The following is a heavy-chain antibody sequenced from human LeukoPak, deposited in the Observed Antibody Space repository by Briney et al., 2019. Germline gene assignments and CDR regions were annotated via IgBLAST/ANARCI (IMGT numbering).Heavy chain of an antibody. V-gene: IGHV3-48*03. CDR2: ISSSGSTI. D-gene: IGHD3-22*01. J-gene: IGHJ4*02. CDR1: GFTFSSYE. CDR3: ARVGDSDMGYFDY. Sequence: GGSLRLSCAASGFTFSSYEMNWVRQAPGKGREWVSYISSSGSTIYYADPVKGRFTISRDNAKNSLYLKMNSLRAEDTAVYYCARVGDSDMGYFDYWGQGTLVTVSS.